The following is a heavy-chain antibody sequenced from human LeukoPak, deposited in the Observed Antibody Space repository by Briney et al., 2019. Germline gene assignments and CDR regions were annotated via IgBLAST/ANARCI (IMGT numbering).Heavy chain of an antibody. Sequence: GGSLRLSCAASGFTFSSYWTSWVRQAPGKGLEWVANIKQDGSEKYYVDSVKGRFTISRDNAKNSLYLQMNSLRAEDTAVYYCAREESSSSSFDYWGQGTLVTVSS. CDR2: IKQDGSEK. CDR3: AREESSSSSFDY. D-gene: IGHD6-13*01. J-gene: IGHJ4*02. V-gene: IGHV3-7*01. CDR1: GFTFSSYW.